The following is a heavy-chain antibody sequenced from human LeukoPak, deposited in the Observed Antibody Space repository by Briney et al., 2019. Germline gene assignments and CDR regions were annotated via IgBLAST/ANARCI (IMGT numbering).Heavy chain of an antibody. CDR2: INSEGSIT. CDR3: ARDLSVTTDTGSYYFYYGMDV. J-gene: IGHJ6*02. D-gene: IGHD4-17*01. V-gene: IGHV3-74*01. Sequence: GGSLRLSCAASGFTFSTYWMHWVRQVPGKGLAWVSRINSEGSITSYADSVRGRFTISRDNAKNTLYLQMNSLRAEDTTMYYCARDLSVTTDTGSYYFYYGMDVWGQGTTVTVSS. CDR1: GFTFSTYW.